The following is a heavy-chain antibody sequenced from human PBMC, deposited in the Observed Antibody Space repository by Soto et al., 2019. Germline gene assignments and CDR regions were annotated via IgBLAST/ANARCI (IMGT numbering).Heavy chain of an antibody. CDR2: IYYSGST. CDR3: ARSRYTSGWWTPPFDY. CDR1: GGSISSYY. D-gene: IGHD6-19*01. Sequence: QVQLQESGPGLVKPSESLSLTCAVSGGSISSYYWSWIRQPPGKGLEWIGYIYYSGSTNYNPSLKSRVTISVDTSKNQFSLKLTSVTAADTAVYYFARSRYTSGWWTPPFDYWGQGTLVTVSS. V-gene: IGHV4-59*01. J-gene: IGHJ4*02.